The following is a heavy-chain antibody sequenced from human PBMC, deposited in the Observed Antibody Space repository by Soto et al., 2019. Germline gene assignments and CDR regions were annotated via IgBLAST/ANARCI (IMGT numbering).Heavy chain of an antibody. V-gene: IGHV4-31*03. J-gene: IGHJ6*02. CDR3: ARDQGGSMVHVTNNYDSMDV. D-gene: IGHD3-10*01. CDR2: IYYSGST. Sequence: PSETLSLTCTVSGGSISSGGYYWIWIRQQPGKDLEWIGYIYYSGSTYYNPSLNSRVTISVDTSKNQFSLKLSSVTAADTAVYYCARDQGGSMVHVTNNYDSMDVWGQGTTVTVSS. CDR1: GGSISSGGYY.